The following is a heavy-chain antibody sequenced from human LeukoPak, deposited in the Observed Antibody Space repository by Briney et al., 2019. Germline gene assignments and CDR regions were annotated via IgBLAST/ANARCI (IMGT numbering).Heavy chain of an antibody. J-gene: IGHJ5*02. Sequence: GESLKISFKGSGYRFTSYWIGWVRPMPGKGLEWMGIIYPGDSDARYSPSFQGQVTISADKSISTAYLQWSSLKASDTAMYYCARRRDGYMFNPWSQGTLVTVSS. CDR1: GYRFTSYW. CDR3: ARRRDGYMFNP. D-gene: IGHD5-24*01. V-gene: IGHV5-51*01. CDR2: IYPGDSDA.